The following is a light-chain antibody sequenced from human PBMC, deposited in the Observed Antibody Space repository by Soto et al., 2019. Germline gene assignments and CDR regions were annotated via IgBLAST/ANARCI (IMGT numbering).Light chain of an antibody. CDR2: SAS. CDR1: QVISSF. CDR3: KQSYSXPPT. V-gene: IGKV1-39*01. J-gene: IGKJ1*01. Sequence: DIQMTQSPSSLSASVVDIVTIACRASQVISSFLNWYQQRPGKAPKLLISSASRLQSGVTSRLSGSGNGTDFTLTISSLQPEDFATYYCKQSYSXPPTCGQGTKV.